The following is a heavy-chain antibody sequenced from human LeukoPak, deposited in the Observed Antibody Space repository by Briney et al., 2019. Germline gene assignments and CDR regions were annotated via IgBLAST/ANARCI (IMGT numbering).Heavy chain of an antibody. D-gene: IGHD1-26*01. CDR3: AKEWGSGGSYYSIFDY. V-gene: IGHV3-30*18. Sequence: QSGGSLTLSCAPSGFTFSSYGMHWVRQAPGKGLEWVAVISYDGSNKYYADSVKGRFTISRDNSKNTLYLQMNSLRAEDTAVYYCAKEWGSGGSYYSIFDYWGQGTLVTASA. J-gene: IGHJ4*02. CDR1: GFTFSSYG. CDR2: ISYDGSNK.